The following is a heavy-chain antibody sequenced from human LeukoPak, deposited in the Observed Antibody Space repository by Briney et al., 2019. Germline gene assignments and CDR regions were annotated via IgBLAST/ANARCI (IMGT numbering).Heavy chain of an antibody. J-gene: IGHJ6*02. CDR2: IYSGGST. Sequence: GGSLRLSCAASGFTVSNNYMSWVRHAPGKGLEWVSVIYSGGSTYYADSVKGRFTISRDNSKNTLYLQMNSLRAEDTAMYYCARESRGSDPYYYNGMDVWGQGTTVTVSS. V-gene: IGHV3-53*01. CDR1: GFTVSNNY. D-gene: IGHD1-26*01. CDR3: ARESRGSDPYYYNGMDV.